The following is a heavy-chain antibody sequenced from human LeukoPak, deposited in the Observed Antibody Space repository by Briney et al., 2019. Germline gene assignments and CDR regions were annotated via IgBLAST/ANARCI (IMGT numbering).Heavy chain of an antibody. CDR3: ARSGVTYVFDGFDI. Sequence: GGSLRLSCAASGFTFSSYAMHWVRQAPGKGLEWVAVISYDGSNKYYADSVKGRFTISRDNSKNTLYLQMNSLRAEDTAVYYCARSGVTYVFDGFDIWGQGTMVTVSS. CDR1: GFTFSSYA. CDR2: ISYDGSNK. V-gene: IGHV3-30*04. J-gene: IGHJ3*02. D-gene: IGHD3-10*01.